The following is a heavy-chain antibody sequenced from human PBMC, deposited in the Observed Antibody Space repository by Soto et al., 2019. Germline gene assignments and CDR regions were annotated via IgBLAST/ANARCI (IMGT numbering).Heavy chain of an antibody. D-gene: IGHD5-12*01. CDR2: IYHTAST. J-gene: IGHJ3*02. CDR3: GRVWLQVLVFDI. CDR1: GGSISSGGYS. Sequence: SETLSLTCAVSGGSISSGGYSWSWIRQPPGKGLEWIGYIYHTASTHYNPSLKSRVAISVDRSQNQFSLRLNSVTAADTAVYYCGRVWLQVLVFDIRGKRTRVTVSS. V-gene: IGHV4-30-2*01.